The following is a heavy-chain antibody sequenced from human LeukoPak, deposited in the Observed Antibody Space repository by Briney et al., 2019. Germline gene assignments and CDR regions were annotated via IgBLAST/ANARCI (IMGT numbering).Heavy chain of an antibody. Sequence: PSETLSLSCAVYGGSFSGYYWSWIRQPPGKGLEWIGEINHSGSTNYNPSLKSRVTISVDTSKNQFSLKLSSVTAADTAVYYCAIGDSSGTFDYWGQGTLATVSS. CDR1: GGSFSGYY. V-gene: IGHV4-34*01. CDR2: INHSGST. CDR3: AIGDSSGTFDY. D-gene: IGHD6-19*01. J-gene: IGHJ4*02.